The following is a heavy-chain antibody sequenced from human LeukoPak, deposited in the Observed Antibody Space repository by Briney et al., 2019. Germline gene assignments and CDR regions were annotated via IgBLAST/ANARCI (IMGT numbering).Heavy chain of an antibody. Sequence: PGGSLRLSCVASGFTFSSNWMSWVRQAPGKGLGGVAYIKEDGGETYYVDSVKGRFTISRDNAKNSLYLQMNSLRAEDTAVYYCARGGGYFDYWGQGTLVTVSS. CDR1: GFTFSSNW. CDR3: ARGGGYFDY. V-gene: IGHV3-7*04. CDR2: IKEDGGET. D-gene: IGHD4-23*01. J-gene: IGHJ4*02.